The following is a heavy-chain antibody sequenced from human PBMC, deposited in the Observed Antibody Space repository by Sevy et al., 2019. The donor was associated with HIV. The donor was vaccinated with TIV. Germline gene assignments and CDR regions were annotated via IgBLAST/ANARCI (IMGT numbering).Heavy chain of an antibody. CDR1: GFTFSSYS. V-gene: IGHV3-48*02. D-gene: IGHD4-17*01. CDR2: ISSSSSTI. Sequence: GGSLRLSCAASGFTFSSYSMNWVRQAPGKGLEWVSYISSSSSTIYYADSVKGRFTISRDNATNSLYLQMNSLRDEDTAVYYCARDDDYGDYGTGFDYWGQGTLVTVSS. J-gene: IGHJ4*02. CDR3: ARDDDYGDYGTGFDY.